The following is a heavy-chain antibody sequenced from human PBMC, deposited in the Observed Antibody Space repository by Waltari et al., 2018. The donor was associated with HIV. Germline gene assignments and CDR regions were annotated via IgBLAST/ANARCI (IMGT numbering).Heavy chain of an antibody. D-gene: IGHD2-15*01. CDR3: ARDHRYCSGGSCYSAFDY. V-gene: IGHV1-69*06. J-gene: IGHJ4*02. CDR2: SIPIFGTA. Sequence: QVQLVQSGAEVKKPGSSVKVSCKASGGTFSSYAISWVRQAPGQGLEWMGGSIPIFGTANYAQKFQGRVTMTADKSTSTAYMELSSLRSEDTAVYYCARDHRYCSGGSCYSAFDYWGQGTLVTVSS. CDR1: GGTFSSYA.